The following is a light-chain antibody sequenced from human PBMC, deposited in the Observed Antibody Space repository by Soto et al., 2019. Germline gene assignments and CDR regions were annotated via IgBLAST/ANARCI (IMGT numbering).Light chain of an antibody. CDR2: RNN. CDR1: SPNIGSNN. V-gene: IGLV1-47*01. CDR3: AAWNDSLSANV. J-gene: IGLJ1*01. Sequence: SFLTQPPPASWAPGQRVPLSFFGNSPNIGSNNVYWYQQLPGTAPKLLIYRNNQRPSGVPDRFSGSKSGTSASLAISGLRSEDEADYYCAAWNDSLSANVFGTGTKVTVL.